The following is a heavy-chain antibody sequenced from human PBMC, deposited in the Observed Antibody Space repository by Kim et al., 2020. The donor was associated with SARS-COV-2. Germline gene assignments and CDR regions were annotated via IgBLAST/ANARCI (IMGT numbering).Heavy chain of an antibody. D-gene: IGHD6-13*01. J-gene: IGHJ2*01. Sequence: GGSLRLSCAASGFTFSSYWMSWVRQAPGKGLEWVANIKQDGSEKYYVDSVKGRFTISRDNAKNSLYLQMNSLRAEDTAVYYCARDEAAAGRGYWYFDLWGRGTLVTVSS. CDR1: GFTFSSYW. V-gene: IGHV3-7*03. CDR2: IKQDGSEK. CDR3: ARDEAAAGRGYWYFDL.